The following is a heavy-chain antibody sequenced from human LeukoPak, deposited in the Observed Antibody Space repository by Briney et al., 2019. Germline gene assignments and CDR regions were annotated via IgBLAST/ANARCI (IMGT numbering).Heavy chain of an antibody. D-gene: IGHD6-19*01. V-gene: IGHV4-4*07. Sequence: SETLSLTCTVSGSPISSYYWSWIRQPAGKGLEWIGRIYTTGSSNYNPSLKSRVTMSVDTSKYQFSLKLNSVTAADTAVYYCARDAIAVSGPLIITLDIWGQGTVVTVSS. CDR3: ARDAIAVSGPLIITLDI. CDR2: IYTTGSS. CDR1: GSPISSYY. J-gene: IGHJ3*02.